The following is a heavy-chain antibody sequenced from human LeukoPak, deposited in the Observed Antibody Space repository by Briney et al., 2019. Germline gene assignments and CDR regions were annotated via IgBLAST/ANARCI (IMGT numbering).Heavy chain of an antibody. CDR3: ARHSNGWSEGTY. CDR2: IKQDGSEK. V-gene: IGHV3-7*03. J-gene: IGHJ4*02. D-gene: IGHD6-19*01. Sequence: PGGSLRLSCAASGFTFRNYWMTWVRQAPGKGLEWVANIKQDGSEKNYVDSVKGRFSISRDNAKNSLYLQMSSLRAEDTAVYYCARHSNGWSEGTYWGQGTLVTVTS. CDR1: GFTFRNYW.